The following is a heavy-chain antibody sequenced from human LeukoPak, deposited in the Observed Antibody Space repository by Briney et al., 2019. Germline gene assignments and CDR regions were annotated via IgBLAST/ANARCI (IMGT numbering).Heavy chain of an antibody. CDR3: ARDYYDSSGYYFEAFDI. CDR1: GGSISSYY. D-gene: IGHD3-22*01. Sequence: PSETLSLTCTVSGGSISSYYWCWIRQPAGKGLEWIGRIYTSGSTNYNPSLKSRVTMSVDTSKNQFSLKLSSVTAADTAVYYCARDYYDSSGYYFEAFDIWGQGTMVTVSS. J-gene: IGHJ3*02. V-gene: IGHV4-4*07. CDR2: IYTSGST.